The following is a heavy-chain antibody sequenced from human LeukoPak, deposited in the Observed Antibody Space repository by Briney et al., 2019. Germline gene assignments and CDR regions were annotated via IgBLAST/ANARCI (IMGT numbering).Heavy chain of an antibody. Sequence: GGSLRLSCAASGFTVSSNYMNWVRQAPGKGLEWVAVISYDGSNKYYADSVKGRFTISRDNSKNTLYLQMNSLRAEDTAVYYCARDLGYWGQGTLVTVSS. CDR1: GFTVSSNY. CDR2: ISYDGSNK. V-gene: IGHV3-30-3*01. J-gene: IGHJ4*02. CDR3: ARDLGY.